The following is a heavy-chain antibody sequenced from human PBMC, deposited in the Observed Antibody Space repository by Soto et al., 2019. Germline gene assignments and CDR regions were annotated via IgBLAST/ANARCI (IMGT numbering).Heavy chain of an antibody. D-gene: IGHD1-20*01. J-gene: IGHJ5*02. CDR3: ARDKSGIHPDADWFHP. V-gene: IGHV4-59*01. CDR1: GGSISSYY. CDR2: IYYSGST. Sequence: PSETLSLTCTVSGGSISSYYWSWIRQPPGKGLEWIGYIYYSGSTNYNPSLKSRVTISVDTSKNQFSLKLSSVTAADTAVYYCARDKSGIHPDADWFHPWGQATLVTVSS.